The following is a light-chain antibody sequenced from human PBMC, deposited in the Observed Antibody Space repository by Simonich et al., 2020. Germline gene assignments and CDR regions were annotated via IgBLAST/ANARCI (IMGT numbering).Light chain of an antibody. CDR1: SSDVGGYNY. Sequence: QSALTQPASVSGSPGQSIPISCTGTSSDVGGYNYVSWYQQHPGKAPKLMIYDVSKLPSVVSKRCSGAKSGNTASLTISGLQAEDEADYYFSSYTSSSTVVFGGGTKLTVL. CDR2: DVS. CDR3: SSYTSSSTVV. V-gene: IGLV2-14*01. J-gene: IGLJ2*01.